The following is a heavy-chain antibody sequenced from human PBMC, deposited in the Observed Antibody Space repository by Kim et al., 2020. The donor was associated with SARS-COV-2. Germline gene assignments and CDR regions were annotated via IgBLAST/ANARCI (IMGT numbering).Heavy chain of an antibody. D-gene: IGHD1-26*01. CDR2: ISWDATRT. V-gene: IGHV3-23*01. Sequence: GGSLRLSCVASGFTFSTSPMGWVRQAPGKGLEWVSRISWDATRTYYADSVKGRVTMSSDKSKNMLYLHMNSLRVEDTAVYYCAKGVSNSGFDYWSHGTQV. J-gene: IGHJ4*01. CDR3: AKGVSNSGFDY. CDR1: GFTFSTSP.